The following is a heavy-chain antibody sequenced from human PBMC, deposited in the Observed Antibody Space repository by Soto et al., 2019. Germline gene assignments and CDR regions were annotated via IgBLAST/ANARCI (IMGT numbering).Heavy chain of an antibody. CDR1: GGSFSGYY. V-gene: IGHV4-34*01. Sequence: SETLSLTCAVYGGSFSGYYWSWIRQPPGKGLEWIGEINHSGSTNYNPSLKRRVTISVDTSKNQFSLKLSSVTAADTAVYYCARGERRAAAGIDFIDYWGQGTLVTVSS. D-gene: IGHD6-13*01. CDR2: INHSGST. CDR3: ARGERRAAAGIDFIDY. J-gene: IGHJ4*02.